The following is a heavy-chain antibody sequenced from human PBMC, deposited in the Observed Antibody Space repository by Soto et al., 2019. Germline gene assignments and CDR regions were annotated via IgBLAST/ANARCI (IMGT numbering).Heavy chain of an antibody. CDR2: IWDDGSNQ. Sequence: QEQLAESGGGVVQPGRSLRLSCVASGFILSSYGMHWVRQAPGKGLEWVAVIWDDGSNQYYADSVKGRITISRDNSKDTRYLQMNSLRAEDTAVYYCARVRSSTWPYCYYGMDVWGQGTTVTVSS. J-gene: IGHJ6*02. CDR1: GFILSSYG. D-gene: IGHD6-13*01. V-gene: IGHV3-33*01. CDR3: ARVRSSTWPYCYYGMDV.